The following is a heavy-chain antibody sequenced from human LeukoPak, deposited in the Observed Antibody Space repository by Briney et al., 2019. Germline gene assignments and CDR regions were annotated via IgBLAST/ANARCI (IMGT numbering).Heavy chain of an antibody. CDR3: ARDRHVYYDILTGYASYFEY. J-gene: IGHJ4*02. CDR1: GFTFSNYW. V-gene: IGHV3-74*01. D-gene: IGHD3-9*01. CDR2: INNEGGGT. Sequence: GGSLRLSCTASGFTFSNYWIHWVRQPPGKGLVWVSRINNEGGGTIYADSVKGRFTISRDNSKNTLYLQMNSLRPEDTAVYYCARDRHVYYDILTGYASYFEYWGQGALVTVSS.